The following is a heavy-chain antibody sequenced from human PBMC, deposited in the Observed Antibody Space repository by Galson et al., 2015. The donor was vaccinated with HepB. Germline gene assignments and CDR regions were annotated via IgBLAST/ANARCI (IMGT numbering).Heavy chain of an antibody. D-gene: IGHD6-13*01. CDR1: GYTFTSYY. CDR3: ARLTRTPIAAAGTDDYYYYYMDV. Sequence: SVKVSCKASGYTFTSYYMHWVRQAPGQGLERMGIINPSGGSTSYAQKFQGRVTMTRDASTSTVYMELSSLRSEDTAVYYCARLTRTPIAAAGTDDYYYYYMDVWGKGTTVTVSS. J-gene: IGHJ6*03. CDR2: INPSGGST. V-gene: IGHV1-46*01.